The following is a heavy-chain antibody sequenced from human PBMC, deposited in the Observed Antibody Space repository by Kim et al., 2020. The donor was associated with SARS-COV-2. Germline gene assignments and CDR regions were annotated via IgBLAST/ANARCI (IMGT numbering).Heavy chain of an antibody. D-gene: IGHD3-10*01. Sequence: SETLSLTCTVSGGSISSSSYYWGWIRQPPGKGLEWIGSIYYSGSTYYNPSLKSRVTISVDTSKNQFSLKLSSVTAADTAVYYCARVARQGSGTMDVWGQGTTVTVSS. V-gene: IGHV4-39*07. J-gene: IGHJ6*02. CDR1: GGSISSSSYY. CDR3: ARVARQGSGTMDV. CDR2: IYYSGST.